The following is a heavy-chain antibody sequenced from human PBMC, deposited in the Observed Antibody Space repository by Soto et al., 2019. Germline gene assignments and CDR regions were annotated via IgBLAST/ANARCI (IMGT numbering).Heavy chain of an antibody. CDR3: ARVVPGAEAWFGP. D-gene: IGHD2-2*01. V-gene: IGHV1-18*01. CDR1: GYTFSNYG. CDR2: ISLYSDGT. Sequence: ASVKVSCKTSGYTFSNYGITWVRQAPGQPLEWLGWISLYSDGTNYAQKFQGRVSMTTDTSTTTAYMEPRSLRSDDTAVYYCARVVPGAEAWFGPWGQGTLVTVSS. J-gene: IGHJ5*02.